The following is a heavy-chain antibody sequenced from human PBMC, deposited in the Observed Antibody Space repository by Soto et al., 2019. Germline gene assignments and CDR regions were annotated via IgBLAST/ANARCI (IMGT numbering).Heavy chain of an antibody. CDR2: IDHSGSA. CDR3: AGELGTFYFDQ. D-gene: IGHD7-27*01. CDR1: AGSIRSGDYY. V-gene: IGHV4-30-4*01. Sequence: QVQLQESGPGLVKPSQTLSLTCTVSAGSIRSGDYYWTWIRQPPGKGLELIGYIDHSGSAYYNPSLKSRATISIDTSNNQFSLKMTSVTAADTAVYYCAGELGTFYFDQGGQGTLVTVSS. J-gene: IGHJ4*02.